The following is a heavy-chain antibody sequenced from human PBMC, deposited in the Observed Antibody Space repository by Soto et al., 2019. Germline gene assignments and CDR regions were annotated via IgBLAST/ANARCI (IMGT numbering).Heavy chain of an antibody. D-gene: IGHD3-22*01. V-gene: IGHV3-74*01. Sequence: PGGSRRLSCAASGFTFGSHCMHWFRQAAVKGLVYVSRISSGGTTTNYAESVKGRFTISRDNARNTLYLQMNSLRVEVTAVYYCARFGTSYDTRGFLYWGQGT. J-gene: IGHJ4*02. CDR2: ISSGGTTT. CDR3: ARFGTSYDTRGFLY. CDR1: GFTFGSHC.